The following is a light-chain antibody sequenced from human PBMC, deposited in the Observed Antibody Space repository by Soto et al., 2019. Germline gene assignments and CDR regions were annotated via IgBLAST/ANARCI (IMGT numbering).Light chain of an antibody. J-gene: IGKJ4*01. CDR3: QRYGSSQLT. CDR2: AAS. CDR1: QSVSSSY. V-gene: IGKV3-20*01. Sequence: EIVLTQSPGTLSLSPGERATLSCRASQSVSSSYLAWYQQKPGQAPRLLSYAASSRATGIPDRFSGSGSETDFPLTISRLEPEDFAVYSWQRYGSSQLTFGGGTKVEIK.